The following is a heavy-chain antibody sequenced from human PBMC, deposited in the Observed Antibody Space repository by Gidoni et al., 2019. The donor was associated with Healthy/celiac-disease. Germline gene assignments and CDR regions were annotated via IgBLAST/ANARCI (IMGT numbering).Heavy chain of an antibody. CDR2: IVVGSGNT. V-gene: IGHV1-58*01. D-gene: IGHD4-17*01. Sequence: QMQLVQSGPEVKKPGTSVKVSCKASGFTFTSSAVQWVRQARGQRLEWIGWIVVGSGNTNYAQKFQERVTITRDMSTSTAYMELSSLRSEDTAVYYCAARPTAGAFDIWGQGTMVTVSS. CDR1: GFTFTSSA. J-gene: IGHJ3*02. CDR3: AARPTAGAFDI.